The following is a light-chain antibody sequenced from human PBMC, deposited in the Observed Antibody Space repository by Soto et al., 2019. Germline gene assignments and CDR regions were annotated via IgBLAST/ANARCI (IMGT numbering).Light chain of an antibody. J-gene: IGKJ1*01. CDR1: QAISDN. CDR3: QQYNNWPWT. CDR2: DAS. Sequence: IVMTQSPATLSVSPGERATLSCRASQAISDNLAWYQHKPGQPPRLLIYDASTRATGIPARFSGSGSGTEFTLTISSLQSVDFAVYSCQQYNNWPWTFGQGTKVDIK. V-gene: IGKV3-15*01.